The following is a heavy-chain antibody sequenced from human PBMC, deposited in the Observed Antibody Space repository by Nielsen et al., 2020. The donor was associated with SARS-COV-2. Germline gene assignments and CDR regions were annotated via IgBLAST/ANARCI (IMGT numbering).Heavy chain of an antibody. CDR3: AREGVFGNWNFYYFDY. CDR1: GGSISSSS. V-gene: IGHV3-21*01. CDR2: ISSSSSYI. J-gene: IGHJ4*02. D-gene: IGHD1-7*01. Sequence: ETLSLTCTVSGGSISSSSCYWGWIRQPPGKGLEWVSSISSSSSYIYYADSVKGRFTISRDNAKNSLYLQMNSLRAEDTAVYYCAREGVFGNWNFYYFDYWGQGTLVTVSS.